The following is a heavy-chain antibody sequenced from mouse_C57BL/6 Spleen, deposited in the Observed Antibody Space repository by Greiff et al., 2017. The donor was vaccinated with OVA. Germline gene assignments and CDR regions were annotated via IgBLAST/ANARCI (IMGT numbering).Heavy chain of an antibody. CDR3: ARKGGSRIDY. D-gene: IGHD1-1*01. CDR2: IDPSDSYT. Sequence: QVQLQQPGAELVKPGASVKLSCKASGYTFTSYWMQWVKQRPGHGLEWIGEIDPSDSYTNYNQKFKGKATLTVDTSSSTAYMQLSSLTSEDSAVYYCARKGGSRIDYWGQGTTLTVSS. CDR1: GYTFTSYW. V-gene: IGHV1-50*01. J-gene: IGHJ2*01.